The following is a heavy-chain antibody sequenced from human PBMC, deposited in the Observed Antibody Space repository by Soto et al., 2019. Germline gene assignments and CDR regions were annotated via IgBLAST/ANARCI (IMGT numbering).Heavy chain of an antibody. CDR3: AGALENPYFYYGLNV. J-gene: IGHJ6*02. CDR1: GVNFSSYC. D-gene: IGHD1-1*01. Sequence: GGSLRPSCPASGVNFSSYCMEWVRLAPGKGLEWVAATTYDGGIKHYVDSVKGRFTISRDNSKNTLYLQMNSLRVEDTATYYCAGALENPYFYYGLNVWGQGNTVTVSS. CDR2: TTYDGGIK. V-gene: IGHV3-30*03.